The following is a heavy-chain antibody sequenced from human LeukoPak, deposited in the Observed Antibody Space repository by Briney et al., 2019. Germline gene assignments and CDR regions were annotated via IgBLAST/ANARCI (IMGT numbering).Heavy chain of an antibody. CDR2: INPDGGST. D-gene: IGHD4-17*01. J-gene: IGHJ4*02. CDR3: ARDYGDEPVGLFDY. V-gene: IGHV3-74*01. CDR1: GFTFRKYW. Sequence: QPGGSLRLSCAASGFTFRKYWLHWVRQAPGKGLVWVSRINPDGGSTSYADSVKGRFTISRDNSKNTLYLQMNSLRAEDTAVYYCARDYGDEPVGLFDYWGQGTLVTVSS.